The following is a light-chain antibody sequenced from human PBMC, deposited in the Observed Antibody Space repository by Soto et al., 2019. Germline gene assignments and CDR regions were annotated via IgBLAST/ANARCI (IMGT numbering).Light chain of an antibody. Sequence: QSVLTQSPSASASLGASVKLTCTLSSGHRTYAIAWHQQQPEKGPRFLMKVNSDGSHSKGDGTPDRFSGSSSGAERYLTISSLQSEDEADYYCQTWGTGIVVFGGGTKLTVL. CDR2: VNSDGSH. CDR1: SGHRTYA. J-gene: IGLJ2*01. CDR3: QTWGTGIVV. V-gene: IGLV4-69*01.